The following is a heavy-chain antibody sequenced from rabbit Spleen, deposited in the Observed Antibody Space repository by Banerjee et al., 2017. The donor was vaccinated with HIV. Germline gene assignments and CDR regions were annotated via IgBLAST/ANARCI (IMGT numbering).Heavy chain of an antibody. CDR3: ARGYDDYGDGLNL. D-gene: IGHD2-1*01. J-gene: IGHJ4*01. Sequence: YASWAKGRFTISKTSSTTVTLQMTSLTVADTATYFCARGYDDYGDGLNLWGPGTLVTVS. V-gene: IGHV1S40*01.